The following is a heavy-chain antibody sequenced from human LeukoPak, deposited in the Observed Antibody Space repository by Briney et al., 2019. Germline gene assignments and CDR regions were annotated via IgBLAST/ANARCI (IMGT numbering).Heavy chain of an antibody. CDR1: GGSISSYY. CDR2: IYYSGST. Sequence: SETQSLTCTVSGGSISSYYWSWIRQPPGKGLEWIGYIYYSGSTNYNPSLKSRVTISVDTSKNQFSLKLSSVTAADTAVYYCARDYQGHFEYWGQGTLVTVSS. V-gene: IGHV4-59*12. D-gene: IGHD2-2*01. CDR3: ARDYQGHFEY. J-gene: IGHJ4*02.